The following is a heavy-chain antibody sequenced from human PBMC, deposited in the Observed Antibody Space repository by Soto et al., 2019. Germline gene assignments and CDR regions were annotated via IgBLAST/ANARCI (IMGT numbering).Heavy chain of an antibody. CDR1: GGSFSGYY. CDR2: INHSGST. D-gene: IGHD6-13*01. V-gene: IGHV4-34*01. Sequence: SETLSLTCAVYGGSFSGYYWSWIRQPPGKGLEWIGEINHSGSTNYNPSLKSRVTISVDTSKNQFSLKLSSVTAADTAVYYCARDGSSWSGVGDDAFDIWGQGTMVTVSS. J-gene: IGHJ3*02. CDR3: ARDGSSWSGVGDDAFDI.